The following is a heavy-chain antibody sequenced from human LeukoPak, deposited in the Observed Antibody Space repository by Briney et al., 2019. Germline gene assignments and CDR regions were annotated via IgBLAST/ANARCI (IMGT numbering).Heavy chain of an antibody. CDR2: ITSRDGTT. CDR1: GFAFSIYA. CDR3: ARDRPNYYGSDGHYYRRDGDH. Sequence: PGGSLRLSCEASGFAFSIYAMSWVRQTPGKGLQWVSSITSRDGTTYYADSVKGRFTISRDNSENTFYLRMSSLRAEDTAIYYCARDRPNYYGSDGHYYRRDGDHWGQGTLVTVSS. V-gene: IGHV3-23*01. D-gene: IGHD3-22*01. J-gene: IGHJ5*02.